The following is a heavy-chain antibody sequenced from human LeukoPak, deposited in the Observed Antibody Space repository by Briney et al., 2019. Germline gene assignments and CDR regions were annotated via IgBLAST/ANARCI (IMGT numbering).Heavy chain of an antibody. J-gene: IGHJ4*02. CDR3: ARGRSRYFDWLGEDY. CDR2: INHSGST. D-gene: IGHD3-9*01. Sequence: SETLSLTCTVSGGSISSYYWSWIRQPPGKGLEWIGEINHSGSTNYNPSLKSRVTISVDTSKNQFSLKLSSVTAADTAVYYCARGRSRYFDWLGEDYWGQGTLVTVSS. CDR1: GGSISSYY. V-gene: IGHV4-34*01.